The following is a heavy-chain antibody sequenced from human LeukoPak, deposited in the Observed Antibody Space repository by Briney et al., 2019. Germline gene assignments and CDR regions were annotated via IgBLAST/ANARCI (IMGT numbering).Heavy chain of an antibody. D-gene: IGHD3-22*01. CDR3: ARVDHDSRPYSHRGPQNWLDP. CDR2: IFFTLGSG. V-gene: IGHV1-69*04. Sequence: ASVKVSCKASGGTFDNTAVNWLRQAPGQGLEWMGRIFFTLGSGTFAQKLQGRVRFSADKATNTAYMELSSLRPEDTAIYYCARVDHDSRPYSHRGPQNWLDPWGQGTRVTVSS. CDR1: GGTFDNTA. J-gene: IGHJ5*02.